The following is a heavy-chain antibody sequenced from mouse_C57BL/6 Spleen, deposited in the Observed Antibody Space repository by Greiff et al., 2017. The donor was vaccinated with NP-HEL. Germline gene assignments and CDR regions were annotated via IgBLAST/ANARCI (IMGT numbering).Heavy chain of an antibody. CDR1: GYSFTGYY. CDR3: AYSRSLLRFNFDY. CDR2: INPSTGGT. V-gene: IGHV1-42*01. J-gene: IGHJ2*01. D-gene: IGHD1-2*01. Sequence: EVKLQQSGPELVKPGASVKISCKASGYSFTGYYMNWVKQSPEKSLEWIGEINPSTGGTTYNQKFKAKATLTVDKSSSTAYMQLKSLTSEDSAVYYCAYSRSLLRFNFDYWGQGTTRTVSS.